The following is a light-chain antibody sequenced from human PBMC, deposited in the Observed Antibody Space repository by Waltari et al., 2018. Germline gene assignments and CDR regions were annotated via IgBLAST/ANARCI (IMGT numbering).Light chain of an antibody. V-gene: IGLV2-11*01. CDR1: SSAGGGYNC. CDR3: CSYAGSLYL. CDR2: DVT. J-gene: IGLJ1*01. Sequence: QSALTQPRSVSGSTGQSVTISCTGASSAGGGYNCVSWYQQHPGKAPKFIIYDVTKRPSGVPDRFSGSKSGNTASLTISGLQAEDEADYYCCSYAGSLYLFGTGTKVTVL.